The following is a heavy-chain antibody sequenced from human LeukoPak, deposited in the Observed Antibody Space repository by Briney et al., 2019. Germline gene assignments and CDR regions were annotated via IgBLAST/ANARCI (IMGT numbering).Heavy chain of an antibody. V-gene: IGHV3-15*01. CDR1: GFTFSNAW. J-gene: IGHJ4*02. D-gene: IGHD3-16*02. CDR2: IKSKTDGGTT. CDR3: TTGDDYIWGSYPDY. Sequence: GGSLRLSCAASGFTFSNAWMGWVRQAPGKGLEWVGRIKSKTDGGTTDYAAPVKGRFTISRDDSKNTLYLQMNGLKTEDTAVYYCTTGDDYIWGSYPDYWGQGTLVTVSS.